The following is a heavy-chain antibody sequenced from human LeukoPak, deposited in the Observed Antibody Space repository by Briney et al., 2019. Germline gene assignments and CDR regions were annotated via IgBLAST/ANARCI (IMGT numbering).Heavy chain of an antibody. D-gene: IGHD6-6*01. CDR2: ISGSGDAT. J-gene: IGHJ4*02. V-gene: IGHV3-23*01. CDR3: AKGHFASSSFFDY. Sequence: GGSLRLSCAASGFTFSSYGMSWVRQAADKRLEWVSAISGSGDATFYTDSVKGRFTISRDNSKNTLYLQMNNLRVEDTAVYYCAKGHFASSSFFDYWGQGTLVTVSS. CDR1: GFTFSSYG.